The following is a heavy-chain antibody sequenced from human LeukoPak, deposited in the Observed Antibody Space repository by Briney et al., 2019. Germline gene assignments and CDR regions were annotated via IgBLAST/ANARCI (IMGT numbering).Heavy chain of an antibody. V-gene: IGHV3-21*01. CDR2: ISSSSSYI. CDR3: ARDPSTIAVAGTYVY. D-gene: IGHD6-19*01. CDR1: GFTFSSDS. Sequence: GGSLRLSCAASGFTFSSDSMNWVRQAPGKGLEWVSSISSSSSYIYYADSVKGRFTISRDNAKNSLYLQMNSLRAEDTAVYYCARDPSTIAVAGTYVYWGQGTLVTVSS. J-gene: IGHJ4*02.